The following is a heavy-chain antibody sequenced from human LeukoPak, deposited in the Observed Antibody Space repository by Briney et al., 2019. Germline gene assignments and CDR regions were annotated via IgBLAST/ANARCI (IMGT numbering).Heavy chain of an antibody. Sequence: PSETLSLTCAVYGGSPSGYYWNWMRQPPGEGLEWIGEIDHRGTTNYNPSLKSRVTISVDMSKNQFSLKVTSVTAADTAVFYCARRLGDNEPFYYWGQGTLVTVSS. V-gene: IGHV4-34*01. J-gene: IGHJ4*02. CDR1: GGSPSGYY. CDR3: ARRLGDNEPFYY. CDR2: IDHRGTT. D-gene: IGHD4-17*01.